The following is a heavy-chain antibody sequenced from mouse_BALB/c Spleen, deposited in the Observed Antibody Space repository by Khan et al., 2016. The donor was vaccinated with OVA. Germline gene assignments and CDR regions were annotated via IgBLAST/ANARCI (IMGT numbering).Heavy chain of an antibody. CDR2: ISSGSSSI. Sequence: EVELVESGGGLVQPGGSRKLSCAASGFTFSSFGMHWVRQAPEKGLEWVAYISSGSSSIYYADTVKGRFTISRDNPKNTLFLQMTILRSEDTAMYYCGREDYGKWYLDVWGEGTTVTVSS. CDR3: GREDYGKWYLDV. D-gene: IGHD2-1*01. V-gene: IGHV5-17*02. CDR1: GFTFSSFG. J-gene: IGHJ1*01.